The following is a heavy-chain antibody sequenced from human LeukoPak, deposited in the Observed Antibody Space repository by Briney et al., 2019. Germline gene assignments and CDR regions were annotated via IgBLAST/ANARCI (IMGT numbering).Heavy chain of an antibody. CDR2: IIPIFGTA. CDR3: ARDTNWNRVWFDP. Sequence: SVKVSCKASGGTFSSYAISWVRQAPGQGLEWMGGIIPIFGTANYAQKFQGRVTITADKSTSTAYMELSSLRSEDTAVYYCARDTNWNRVWFDPWGQGTLVTVSS. V-gene: IGHV1-69*06. CDR1: GGTFSSYA. J-gene: IGHJ5*02. D-gene: IGHD1/OR15-1a*01.